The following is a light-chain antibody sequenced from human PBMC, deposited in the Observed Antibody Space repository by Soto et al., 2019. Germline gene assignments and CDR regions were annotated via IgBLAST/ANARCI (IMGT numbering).Light chain of an antibody. CDR2: SSD. CDR3: AAWDDSLHGWV. J-gene: IGLJ3*02. V-gene: IGLV1-44*01. Sequence: QAVVTQPPSASGTPGRRVTISCSGSSSNIGSNTVNWFQQVPGTAPKLLISSSDQRPSGVPDRFSGSRSGTSASLAISGLRSEDEGDYYCAAWDDSLHGWVFGGGTKLTVL. CDR1: SSNIGSNT.